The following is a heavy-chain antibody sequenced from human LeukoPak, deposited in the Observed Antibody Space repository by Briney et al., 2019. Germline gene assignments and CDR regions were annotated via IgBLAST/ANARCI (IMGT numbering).Heavy chain of an antibody. V-gene: IGHV3-23*01. CDR1: GFTFSSYA. CDR2: ISGSGGST. D-gene: IGHD3-22*01. J-gene: IGHJ4*02. CDR3: AKGPHVSQWLYYFDY. Sequence: GGSLRLSCAASGFTFSSYAMSWVRQAPGKGLEWVSAISGSGGSTYYADSVKGRFTISRDNSKNTLYLQMNSLRAEDTAVYYCAKGPHVSQWLYYFDYWGQGTLVTVSS.